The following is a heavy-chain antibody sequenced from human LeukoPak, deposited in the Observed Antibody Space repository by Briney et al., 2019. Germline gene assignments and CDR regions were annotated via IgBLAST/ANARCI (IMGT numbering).Heavy chain of an antibody. CDR2: ISWNSGSI. CDR3: AKGRDVYFDY. Sequence: PGRSLRLSCAASGFTFDDYAMHWVRQAPGKGLEWVSGISWNSGSIGYADSVKGRFTISRDNAKNSLYLQMNSLRAEDTALYYCAKGRDVYFDYWGQGTLVNVSS. J-gene: IGHJ4*02. CDR1: GFTFDDYA. V-gene: IGHV3-9*01.